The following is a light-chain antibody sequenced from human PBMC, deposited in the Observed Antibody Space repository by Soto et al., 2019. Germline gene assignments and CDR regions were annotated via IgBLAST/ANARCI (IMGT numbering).Light chain of an antibody. V-gene: IGKV3-20*01. CDR1: QSVSNY. CDR2: NAS. CDR3: QQYGSSPPIT. J-gene: IGKJ5*01. Sequence: EIVLTQSPATLSLSQGYTATLSRSASQSVSNYLAWYQQKPGQAPRLLIYNASKRATGIPVRFSGSGSGTDFTLTISRLEPEDFAVYYCQQYGSSPPITFGQGTRLEIK.